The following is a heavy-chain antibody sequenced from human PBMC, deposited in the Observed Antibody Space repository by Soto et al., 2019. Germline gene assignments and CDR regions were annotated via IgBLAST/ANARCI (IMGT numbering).Heavy chain of an antibody. D-gene: IGHD3-22*01. CDR3: ASNSSGSYYYYGMDV. V-gene: IGHV1-69*01. Sequence: QVQLVQSGAEVKKPGSSVKGSCKASGGTFSSYAISLVRQAPGQGRQWMGGIIPIFGTANYAQKFQCRVKITADESTSTAYMELSSLRSEATAVYYCASNSSGSYYYYGMDVWGQRTTGTVSS. J-gene: IGHJ6*02. CDR1: GGTFSSYA. CDR2: IIPIFGTA.